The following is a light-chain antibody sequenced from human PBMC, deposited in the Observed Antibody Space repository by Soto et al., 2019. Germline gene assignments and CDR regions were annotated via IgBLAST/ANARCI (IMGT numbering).Light chain of an antibody. J-gene: IGKJ1*01. V-gene: IGKV1-27*01. CDR3: QKYNSAPWT. CDR1: QGIGNY. Sequence: DRQISKSPSSLSTRVGDRDTITCRASQGIGNYLAWYQQKPGKVPKLLIYAASSLQSGGPSRFSGSGSGTDFTLTISSLQPEDVATYYCQKYNSAPWTFGQGTKEDI. CDR2: AAS.